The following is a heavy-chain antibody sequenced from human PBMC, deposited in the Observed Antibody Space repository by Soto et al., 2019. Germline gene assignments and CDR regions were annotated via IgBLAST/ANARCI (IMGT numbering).Heavy chain of an antibody. CDR1: GGSISSGGYY. CDR3: ARDRGYSYGNPYYYYYGMDV. V-gene: IGHV4-31*03. Sequence: PSETLSLTCTVSGGSISSGGYYWSWIRQHPGKGLEWIGYIYYSGSTYYNPSLKSRVTISVDTSRNQFSLKLSSVTAADTAVYYCARDRGYSYGNPYYYYYGMDVWGQGTTVTVSS. D-gene: IGHD5-18*01. J-gene: IGHJ6*02. CDR2: IYYSGST.